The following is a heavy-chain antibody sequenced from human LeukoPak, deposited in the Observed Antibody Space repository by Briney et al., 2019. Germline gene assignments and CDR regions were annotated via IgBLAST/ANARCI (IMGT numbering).Heavy chain of an antibody. V-gene: IGHV3-30*02. CDR2: IRYDGSNK. CDR1: GFTFSSYG. Sequence: GGSLRLSCAASGFTFSSYGMHWVRQAPGKGLEWVVFIRYDGSNKYYADSVKGRFTISRDNSKNTLYLQMNSLRAEDTAVYYCAKDPLGATPYYFDYWCQGTLVTVSS. J-gene: IGHJ4*02. D-gene: IGHD1-26*01. CDR3: AKDPLGATPYYFDY.